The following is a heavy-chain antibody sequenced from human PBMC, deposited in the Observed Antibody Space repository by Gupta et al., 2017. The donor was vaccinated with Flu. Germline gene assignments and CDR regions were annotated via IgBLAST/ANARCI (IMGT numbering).Heavy chain of an antibody. CDR2: IIPIFGTA. Sequence: WVRQAPGPGLEWMGGIIPIFGTANYAQKFQGRVTITADESTSTAYMELRSLRSEETAVYYCARDRTIFGVGSEGYDAFDIGGQGTMVTVSS. V-gene: IGHV1-69*01. CDR3: ARDRTIFGVGSEGYDAFDI. J-gene: IGHJ3*02. D-gene: IGHD3-3*01.